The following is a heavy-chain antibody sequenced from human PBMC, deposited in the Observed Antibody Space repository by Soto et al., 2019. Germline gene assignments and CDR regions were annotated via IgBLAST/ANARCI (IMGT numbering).Heavy chain of an antibody. CDR2: IIHSGST. V-gene: IGHV4-34*12. Sequence: QVQLQQGGAGLLKPSETLSLTCAVYGGSFNTYYWTWIRQPPGKGLEWIGEIIHSGSTNYNPSLKSRVTISVDTSKKQFSLKLSSVTAADTAVYYCARATSVTTLLYYYYMDVWGKGTTVTVSS. CDR1: GGSFNTYY. J-gene: IGHJ6*03. D-gene: IGHD4-17*01. CDR3: ARATSVTTLLYYYYMDV.